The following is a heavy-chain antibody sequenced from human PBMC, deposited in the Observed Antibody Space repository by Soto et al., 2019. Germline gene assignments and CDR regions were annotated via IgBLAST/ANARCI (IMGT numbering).Heavy chain of an antibody. V-gene: IGHV1-24*01. CDR2: FDPEDGET. CDR1: GYTLTELS. CDR3: ATVEKDYYCYGMDV. J-gene: IGHJ6*02. Sequence: ASVKVSCKVSGYTLTELSMHWVRQAPGKGLEWMGGFDPEDGETIYAQNFQGRVTMTEDTSTDTAYMELSSLRSEDTAVYYCATVEKDYYCYGMDVWGQGTTVTVSS.